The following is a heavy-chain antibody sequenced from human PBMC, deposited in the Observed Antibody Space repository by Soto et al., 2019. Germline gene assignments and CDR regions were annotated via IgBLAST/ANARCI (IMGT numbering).Heavy chain of an antibody. V-gene: IGHV1-69*02. CDR1: GGTFSSYT. D-gene: IGHD4-4*01. J-gene: IGHJ6*02. Sequence: QVQLVQSGAEVKKPGSSVKVSCKASGGTFSSYTISWVRQAPGQGLEWMGRIIPILGIANYAQKFQGRVTIPADKSTSTAYMELSSLRSEDTAVYYCARVDSYYGMDVWGQGTTVTVSS. CDR2: IIPILGIA. CDR3: ARVDSYYGMDV.